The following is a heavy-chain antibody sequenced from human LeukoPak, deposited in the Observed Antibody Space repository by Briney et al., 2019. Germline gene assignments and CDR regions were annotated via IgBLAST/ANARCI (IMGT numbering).Heavy chain of an antibody. CDR2: IRYDGSNK. D-gene: IGHD5-18*01. CDR1: GFTFSSYG. Sequence: GGSLRLSCAASGFTFSSYGMHWVRQAPGKGLEWVAFIRYDGSNKYYADSVKGRFTISRDNSKNTLYLQMNSLRAEDTAVYYCAKGEWIQLWSEYYFDYWGQGTLVTVSS. V-gene: IGHV3-30*02. CDR3: AKGEWIQLWSEYYFDY. J-gene: IGHJ4*02.